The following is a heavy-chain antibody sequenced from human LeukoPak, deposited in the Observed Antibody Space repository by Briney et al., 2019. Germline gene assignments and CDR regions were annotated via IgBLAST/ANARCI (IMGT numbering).Heavy chain of an antibody. D-gene: IGHD3-16*01. J-gene: IGHJ2*01. CDR1: GESVSSNSPA. Sequence: SQTLSLTCAISGESVSSNSPAWNWIRQSPSRGLEWLGRTYYRSKWYNDYAVSVKSRITINPDTSKNQFSLQLNSVTPEDTAVYYCASSLGYWYFDLWGRGTLVTVSS. V-gene: IGHV6-1*01. CDR2: TYYRSKWYN. CDR3: ASSLGYWYFDL.